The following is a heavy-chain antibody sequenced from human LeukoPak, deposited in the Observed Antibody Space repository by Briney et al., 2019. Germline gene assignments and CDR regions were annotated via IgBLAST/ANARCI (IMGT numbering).Heavy chain of an antibody. CDR2: ISGSGGST. V-gene: IGHV3-23*01. CDR3: ARVVVVAATLNAFDV. D-gene: IGHD2-15*01. CDR1: GFTFSSYA. J-gene: IGHJ3*01. Sequence: PGGSLRLSCAASGFTFSSYAMSWVRQAPGKGLEWVSAISGSGGSTYYADSVKGRFTISRDNSKNTLYLQMNSLRAEDTAVYYCARVVVVAATLNAFDVWGQGTMVTVSS.